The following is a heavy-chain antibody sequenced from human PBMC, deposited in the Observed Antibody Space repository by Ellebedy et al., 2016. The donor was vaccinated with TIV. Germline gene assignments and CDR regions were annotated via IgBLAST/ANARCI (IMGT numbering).Heavy chain of an antibody. J-gene: IGHJ6*02. V-gene: IGHV3-74*01. CDR3: ASYCSSTSCPTDYYYGLDV. Sequence: GESLKISCAASGFTFSNNWMHWVRQAPGKGLVWVSRINTIGSSTSYADSVKGRFTISRDNAMNTLYLQMTSLRAEDTAVYYCASYCSSTSCPTDYYYGLDVWGQGTTVTVSS. D-gene: IGHD2-2*01. CDR1: GFTFSNNW. CDR2: INTIGSST.